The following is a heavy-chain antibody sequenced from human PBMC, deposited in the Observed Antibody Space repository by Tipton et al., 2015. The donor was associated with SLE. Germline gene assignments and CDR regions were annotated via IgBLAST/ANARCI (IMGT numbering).Heavy chain of an antibody. V-gene: IGHV4-34*01. CDR2: IYHSGST. Sequence: TLSLTCAVYGGSFSSNYWGWIRQPPGKGLEWIGSIYHSGSTYYNPSLKSRVTISVDTSKNQFSLKLSSVTAADTAVYYCARGRDYSFDYWGQGTLVTVSS. CDR1: GGSFSSNY. J-gene: IGHJ4*02. CDR3: ARGRDYSFDY. D-gene: IGHD4-11*01.